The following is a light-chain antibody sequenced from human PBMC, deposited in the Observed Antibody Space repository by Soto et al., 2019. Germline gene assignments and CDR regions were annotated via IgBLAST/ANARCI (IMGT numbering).Light chain of an antibody. J-gene: IGKJ4*01. Sequence: EIVMTQSPPILSVSPGAPATVSCRASQSVASLYLAWYQQKPGQAPRLLIFGASTRATGIPARFSGSGSGTEFTLTISSLQSEDFAVYYCQQFQIWPLTLGGGTKVDI. V-gene: IGKV3-15*01. CDR1: QSVASLY. CDR2: GAS. CDR3: QQFQIWPLT.